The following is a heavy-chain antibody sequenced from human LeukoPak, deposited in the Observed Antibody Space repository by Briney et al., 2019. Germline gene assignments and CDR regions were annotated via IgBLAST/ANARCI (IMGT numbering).Heavy chain of an antibody. CDR3: ASRTTVTTDFDY. CDR2: INHSGST. D-gene: IGHD4-17*01. CDR1: GGSVSSADYY. V-gene: IGHV4-34*01. J-gene: IGHJ4*02. Sequence: SETLSLTCTVSGGSVSSADYYWSWIRQPPGKGLEWIGEINHSGSTNYNPSLKSRVTISVDTSKNQFSLKLSSVTAADTAVYYCASRTTVTTDFDYWGQGTLVTVSS.